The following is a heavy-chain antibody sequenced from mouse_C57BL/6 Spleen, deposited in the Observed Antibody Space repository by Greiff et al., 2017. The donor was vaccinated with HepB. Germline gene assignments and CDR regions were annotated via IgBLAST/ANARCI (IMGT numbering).Heavy chain of an antibody. CDR2: IYPGDGDT. D-gene: IGHD2-2*01. CDR1: GYAFSSSW. V-gene: IGHV1-82*01. CDR3: ASTRVTTDGTGFAY. J-gene: IGHJ3*01. Sequence: QVQLKESGPELVKPGASVKISCKASGYAFSSSWMNWVKQRPGKGLEWIGRIYPGDGDTNYNGKFKGKATLTADKSSSTAYMQLSSLTSEDSAVYFCASTRVTTDGTGFAYWGQGTLVTVSA.